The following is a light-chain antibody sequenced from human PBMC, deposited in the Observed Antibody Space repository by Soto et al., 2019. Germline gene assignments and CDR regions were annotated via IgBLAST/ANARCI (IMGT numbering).Light chain of an antibody. V-gene: IGKV1-5*03. CDR2: KAS. CDR3: QEYTTSFTWT. Sequence: DIQMTQSPSTLSASVGDKVTITCRASQSITDRLAWYQQKSGRAPKVLIYKASTLESGVPSRFSASGFGTEFTLTISGLQPDDFATYYCQEYTTSFTWTFGPGTKVDI. CDR1: QSITDR. J-gene: IGKJ1*01.